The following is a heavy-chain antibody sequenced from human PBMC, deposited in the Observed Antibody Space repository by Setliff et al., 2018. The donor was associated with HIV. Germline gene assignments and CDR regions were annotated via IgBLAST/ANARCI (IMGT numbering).Heavy chain of an antibody. J-gene: IGHJ3*02. CDR3: ARDTEMITTTDAFDI. V-gene: IGHV3-21*01. D-gene: IGHD3-22*01. CDR2: IRGSGSQT. CDR1: GFTFNNYD. Sequence: GGSLTLSCVGSGFTFNNYDIHWVRQAPGKGLEWVASIRGSGSQTNYADSVNGRFTISRDNAKNTMYLEMNSLRVEDTAVYYCARDTEMITTTDAFDIWGPGTRVTVSS.